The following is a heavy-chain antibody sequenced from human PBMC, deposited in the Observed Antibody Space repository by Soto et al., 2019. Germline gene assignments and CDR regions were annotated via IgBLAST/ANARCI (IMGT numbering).Heavy chain of an antibody. CDR3: ARDSPPLIYGGYLDY. D-gene: IGHD3-10*01. Sequence: ASVKVSCKASGYTFTSYYMHWVRQAPGQGLEWMGIINPSGGSTSYEQKFQGRVTMTRDTSTSTVYMELSSLRSEDTAVYYCARDSPPLIYGGYLDYWGQGTLVTVSS. CDR2: INPSGGST. CDR1: GYTFTSYY. V-gene: IGHV1-46*01. J-gene: IGHJ4*02.